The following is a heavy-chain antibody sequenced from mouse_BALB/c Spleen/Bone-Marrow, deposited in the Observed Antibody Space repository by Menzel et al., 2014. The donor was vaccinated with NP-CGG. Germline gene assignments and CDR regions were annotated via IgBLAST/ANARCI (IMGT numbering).Heavy chain of an antibody. CDR3: ARAYYWYAMDY. D-gene: IGHD2-10*01. J-gene: IGHJ4*01. V-gene: IGHV3-5*02. CDR2: IYYSGTI. CDR1: GISITTGNYR. Sequence: DVKLQESGPGLVKPSQPVSLTCTVTGISITTGNYRWSWIRQFPGNNLEWIGYIYYSGTITYNPSLTSRTTITRDTSKNQFFLEMNSLTAEDTATYYCARAYYWYAMDYWGQGTSVTVSS.